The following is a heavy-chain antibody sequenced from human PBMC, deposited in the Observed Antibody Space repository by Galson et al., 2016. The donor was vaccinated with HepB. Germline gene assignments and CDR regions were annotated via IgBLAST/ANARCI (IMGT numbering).Heavy chain of an antibody. V-gene: IGHV5-10-1*01. J-gene: IGHJ4*02. CDR1: GYGFTDYW. Sequence: QSGAEVKKPGESLTISRKTSGYGFTDYWISWVRQMPGNGLEWMGRIDPSDSDTHYNPSFQGRVTISIDKSTTTGYLQLSSLPASDSGTYYCARHLAHLDFDYWGQGTLVTVSS. CDR3: ARHLAHLDFDY. CDR2: IDPSDSDT.